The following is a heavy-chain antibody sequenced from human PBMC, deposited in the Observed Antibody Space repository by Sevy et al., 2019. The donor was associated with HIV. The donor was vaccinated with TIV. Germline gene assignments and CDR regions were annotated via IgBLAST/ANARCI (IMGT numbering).Heavy chain of an antibody. CDR1: GFTFSSYW. Sequence: GGSLRLSCAASGFTFSSYWMTWVRQAPGKGLEWVGRIKSKADGGTTDYAAPVKGRFTISRDDSKNTLYLQMNSLKTDDTAVYYCTTDPIIVLLVTDGMDVWGQGTTVTVSS. CDR3: TTDPIIVLLVTDGMDV. V-gene: IGHV3-15*01. CDR2: IKSKADGGTT. D-gene: IGHD2-8*02. J-gene: IGHJ6*02.